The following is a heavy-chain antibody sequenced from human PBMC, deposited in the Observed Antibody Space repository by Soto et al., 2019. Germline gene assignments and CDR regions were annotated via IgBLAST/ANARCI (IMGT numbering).Heavy chain of an antibody. J-gene: IGHJ4*02. CDR1: GFTFSSFW. CDR3: TSDRYPRFYHGSGSYPYY. Sequence: PGGSLRLSCAASGFTFSSFWMSGVRQAPGKGLEWVANIKTDGSETHYVDSVKGRFTISRDNPKTSLYLQMNSLRVEDPAVYFCTSDRYPRFYHGSGSYPYYWGQGTPVTVSS. V-gene: IGHV3-7*03. D-gene: IGHD3-10*01. CDR2: IKTDGSET.